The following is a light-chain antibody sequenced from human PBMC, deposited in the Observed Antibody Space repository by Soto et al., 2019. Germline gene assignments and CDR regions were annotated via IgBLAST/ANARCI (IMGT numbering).Light chain of an antibody. CDR3: QQNSIPPLT. CDR1: QSIAMF. J-gene: IGKJ4*01. Sequence: DIQMTQSPSSLSASIGDTVTITCRASQSIAMFLSWYQQKPGKAPKLLSYGSATLQDEVPSRFSRSGSGTFFALTISSLRLEDFAAYYFQQNSIPPLTFGGGPTVEVK. CDR2: GSA. V-gene: IGKV1-39*01.